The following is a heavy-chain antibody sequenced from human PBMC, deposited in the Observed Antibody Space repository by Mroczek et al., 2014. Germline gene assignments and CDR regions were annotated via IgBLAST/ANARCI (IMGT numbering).Heavy chain of an antibody. V-gene: IGHV3-23*04. CDR2: ISGSGGST. CDR1: GFTFSSYA. Sequence: VQLVESGGGLVQPGGSLRLSCAASGFTFSSYAMSWVRQAPGKGLEWVSAISGSGGSTYYADSVKGRFTISRDNSKNTLYLQMNSLRAEDTAVYYCAKVRLERKQWLDNHFDYVGPGNPGHRLL. D-gene: IGHD6-19*01. J-gene: IGHJ4*02. CDR3: AKVRLERKQWLDNHFDY.